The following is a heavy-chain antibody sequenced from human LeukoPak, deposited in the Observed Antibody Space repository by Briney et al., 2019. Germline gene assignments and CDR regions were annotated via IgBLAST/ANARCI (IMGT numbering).Heavy chain of an antibody. V-gene: IGHV1-2*02. D-gene: IGHD1-26*01. CDR3: ARVPSRRNSRPRGNYYYMDV. CDR2: INPNSGGT. Sequence: ASVKVSCKASGYTFTGYYMHWARQAPGQGLEWVGWINPNSGGTNYAQKFQGRVTMTTDTSISTAYMELSSLRSEDTAVYYCARVPSRRNSRPRGNYYYMDVWGKGTTVTVSS. J-gene: IGHJ6*03. CDR1: GYTFTGYY.